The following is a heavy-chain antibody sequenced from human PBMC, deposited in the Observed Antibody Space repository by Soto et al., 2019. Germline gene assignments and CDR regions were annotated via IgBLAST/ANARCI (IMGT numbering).Heavy chain of an antibody. CDR2: INHSGST. Sequence: TSETLSLTCAVYGGSFSGYYWSWIRQPPGKGLEWIGEINHSGSTNYNPSLKSRVTISVDTSKNQFSLKLSSVTAADTAVYYCARRRGLGWFDPWGQGTLVTVSS. V-gene: IGHV4-34*01. J-gene: IGHJ5*02. CDR3: ARRRGLGWFDP. D-gene: IGHD3-10*01. CDR1: GGSFSGYY.